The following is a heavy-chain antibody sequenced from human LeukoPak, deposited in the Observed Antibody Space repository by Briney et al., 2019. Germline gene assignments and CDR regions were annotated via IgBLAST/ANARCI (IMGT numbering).Heavy chain of an antibody. Sequence: KLGGSLRLSCAASGFTFSSYNMNWVRQAPGKGLEWVSSITSSSTYIYYADSVRGRFTISRDNAKNTVYLQMNSLRAEDTAVYYCVRDRTTVTLFDSWGQGTLVTVSS. V-gene: IGHV3-21*01. CDR1: GFTFSSYN. D-gene: IGHD4-17*01. CDR3: VRDRTTVTLFDS. J-gene: IGHJ4*02. CDR2: ITSSSTYI.